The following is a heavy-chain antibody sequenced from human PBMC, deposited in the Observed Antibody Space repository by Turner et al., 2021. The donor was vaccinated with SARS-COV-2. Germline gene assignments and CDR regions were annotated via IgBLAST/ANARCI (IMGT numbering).Heavy chain of an antibody. J-gene: IGHJ4*02. CDR1: GFTFSSYA. V-gene: IGHV3-23*01. CDR3: AKGYDSSGYYSARGGLFCDY. D-gene: IGHD3-22*01. CDR2: ISGSGGRT. Sequence: EVQLLESGGGLVQPGGSLRLSCAASGFTFSSYAMSWVRHAPGKGLEWFSAISGSGGRTYYADSVKGRFTISRDNSKNTLYLQMNSLRAEDTAVYYCAKGYDSSGYYSARGGLFCDYWGQGTLVTVSS.